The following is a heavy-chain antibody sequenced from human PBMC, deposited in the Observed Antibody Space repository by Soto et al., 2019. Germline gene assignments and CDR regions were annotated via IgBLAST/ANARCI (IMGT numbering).Heavy chain of an antibody. CDR2: VYYTGST. D-gene: IGHD6-19*01. Sequence: KASETLSLTCSVSGGSISGSYWSWIRQSPGKGLEWLGYVYYTGSTSYSPSLRSRVSISVDTSKNEFSLRLSSVTAADTAVYFCARSVAVPGAHIDYWGQGTQVT. CDR1: GGSISGSY. J-gene: IGHJ4*02. CDR3: ARSVAVPGAHIDY. V-gene: IGHV4-59*01.